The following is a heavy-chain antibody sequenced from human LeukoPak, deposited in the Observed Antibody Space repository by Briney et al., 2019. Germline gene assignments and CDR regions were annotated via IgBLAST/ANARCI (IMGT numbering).Heavy chain of an antibody. V-gene: IGHV4-59*08. CDR3: ARLSPRYYGMDV. Sequence: SETLSLTCTVSGGSISSYYWSWIRQPPGKGLEWIGYIYYSGSTNYNPSLKSRVTISVDTSKNQFSLKLSSVTAADTAVYYCARLSPRYYGMDVWGQGTTVTVSS. D-gene: IGHD3-16*02. J-gene: IGHJ6*02. CDR1: GGSISSYY. CDR2: IYYSGST.